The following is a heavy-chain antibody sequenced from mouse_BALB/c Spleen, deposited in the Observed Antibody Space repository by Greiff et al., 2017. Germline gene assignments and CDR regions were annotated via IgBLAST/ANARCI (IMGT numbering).Heavy chain of an antibody. D-gene: IGHD2-2*01. CDR2: IYPGNSDT. CDR1: GYTFTSYW. J-gene: IGHJ4*01. V-gene: IGHV1-5*01. Sequence: VQLQQSGTVLARPGASVKMSCKASGYTFTSYWMHWVKQRPGQGLEWIGAIYPGNSDTSYNQKFKGKAKLTAVTSTSTAYMELSSLTNEDSAVYYCTRALGDYGSSMDYWGQGTSVTVSS. CDR3: TRALGDYGSSMDY.